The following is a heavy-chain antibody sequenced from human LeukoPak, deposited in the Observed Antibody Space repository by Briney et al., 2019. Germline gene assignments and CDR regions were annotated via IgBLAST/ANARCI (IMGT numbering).Heavy chain of an antibody. J-gene: IGHJ4*02. Sequence: PSETLPLTCTVSGGSVSSGSYYWSWIRQPPGKGLEWIGYIYYSGSTNYNPSLKSRVTISVDTSKNQFSLKLSSVTAADTAVYYCARDQREDDYVRGSYRGTYYFDYWGQGTLVTVSS. D-gene: IGHD3-16*02. CDR1: GGSVSSGSYY. CDR2: IYYSGST. CDR3: ARDQREDDYVRGSYRGTYYFDY. V-gene: IGHV4-61*01.